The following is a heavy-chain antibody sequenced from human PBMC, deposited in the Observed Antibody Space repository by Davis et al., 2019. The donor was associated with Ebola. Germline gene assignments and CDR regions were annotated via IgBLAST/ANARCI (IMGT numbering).Heavy chain of an antibody. J-gene: IGHJ5*02. V-gene: IGHV4-39*01. Sequence: MPSETLSLTCTVSGGSISSSSYYWGWIRQPPGKGLEWIGSIYYSGSTYYNPSLKSRVTVSVDTSKNQFSLKLNSVTAADTAIYYCTRRLPANWFDPWGRGTLVTVSS. CDR1: GGSISSSSYY. CDR3: TRRLPANWFDP. CDR2: IYYSGST. D-gene: IGHD2-15*01.